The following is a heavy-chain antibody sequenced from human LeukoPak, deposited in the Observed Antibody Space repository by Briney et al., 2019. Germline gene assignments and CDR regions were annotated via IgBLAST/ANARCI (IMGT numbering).Heavy chain of an antibody. D-gene: IGHD3-10*01. CDR1: GYSFISYW. V-gene: IGHV5-51*01. CDR3: ASTTMVRGAMNWFDP. J-gene: IGHJ5*02. Sequence: GESLKISCKGSGYSFISYWIGWVRQMPGKGLEWMGIIYPGDSDTRYSPSFQGQVTISADKSISTAYLQWSSLKASDTAMYYCASTTMVRGAMNWFDPWGQGTLVTVSS. CDR2: IYPGDSDT.